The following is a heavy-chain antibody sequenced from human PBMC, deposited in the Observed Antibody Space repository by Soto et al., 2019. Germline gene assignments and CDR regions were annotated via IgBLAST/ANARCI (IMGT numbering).Heavy chain of an antibody. CDR1: GRTFSINADF. CDR3: AKRSLLVAQT. D-gene: IGHD2-21*01. CDR2: SNKGGKT. V-gene: IGHV4-39*01. Sequence: PSETLSLTCTVSGRTFSINADFWYLAWIRQPPGKGLEWIGSSNKGGKTYYKPPLKSRVILSADTYMNQFSLSLKSVTAAHNAVSYCAKRSLLVAQTWGQGILVTVSS. J-gene: IGHJ4*02.